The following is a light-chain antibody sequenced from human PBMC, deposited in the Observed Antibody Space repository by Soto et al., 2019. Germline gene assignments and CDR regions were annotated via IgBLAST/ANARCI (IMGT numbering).Light chain of an antibody. V-gene: IGKV1-5*01. CDR3: QHTTDFT. CDR1: SSSKW. J-gene: IGKJ2*01. CDR2: DVS. Sequence: MTQSPATLSVSPGERATMTCRSSSKWLAWYQKKPGKAPKLLIYDVSNLERGVPPRFSGSTSGAESTLTITGLQPDDLGTYYCQHTTDFTFGQGTKVDIK.